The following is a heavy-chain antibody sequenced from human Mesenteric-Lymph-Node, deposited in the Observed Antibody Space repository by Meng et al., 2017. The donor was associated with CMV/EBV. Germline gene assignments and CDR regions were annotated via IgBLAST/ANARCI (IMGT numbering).Heavy chain of an antibody. J-gene: IGHJ4*02. CDR2: ITSRSSYI. CDR3: ARDQGALVVVPADLDY. CDR1: GFTFSTYT. Sequence: GESLKISCAASGFTFSTYTMNWVRQAPGKGLEWVSSITSRSSYIYYADSVKGRFTISRDNAKNALYLQVNSLRAEDTAVYYCARDQGALVVVPADLDYWGQGTLVTVSS. V-gene: IGHV3-21*01. D-gene: IGHD2-2*01.